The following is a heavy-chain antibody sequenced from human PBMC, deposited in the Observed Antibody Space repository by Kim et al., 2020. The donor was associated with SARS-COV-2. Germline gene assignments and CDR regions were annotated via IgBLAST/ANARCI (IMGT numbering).Heavy chain of an antibody. V-gene: IGHV3-33*01. J-gene: IGHJ4*02. D-gene: IGHD3-10*01. Sequence: GGSLRLSCAASGFTFSSYGMHWVRQAPGKGLEWVAVIWYDGSNKYYADSVKGRFTISRDNSKNTLYLQMNSLRAEDTAVYYCARDGFGEKYYFDYWGQGTLVTVSS. CDR3: ARDGFGEKYYFDY. CDR2: IWYDGSNK. CDR1: GFTFSSYG.